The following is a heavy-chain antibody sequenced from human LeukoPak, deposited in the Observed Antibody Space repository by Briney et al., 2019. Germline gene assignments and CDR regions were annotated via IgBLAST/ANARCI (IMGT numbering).Heavy chain of an antibody. CDR3: VRGAVTTNYYYGMDV. Sequence: GGSLRLSCAASGFTVSSNYMSWVRQAPGKGLEWVSVIYSGGSKYYADSVKGRFTISRDNSKNTLYLQMNSLRAEDTAVYYCVRGAVTTNYYYGMDVWGQGTTVTVCS. J-gene: IGHJ6*02. D-gene: IGHD4-17*01. V-gene: IGHV3-53*01. CDR2: IYSGGSK. CDR1: GFTVSSNY.